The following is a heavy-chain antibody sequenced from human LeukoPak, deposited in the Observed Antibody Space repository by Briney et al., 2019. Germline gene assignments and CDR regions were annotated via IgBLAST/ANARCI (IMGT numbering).Heavy chain of an antibody. V-gene: IGHV3-30-3*01. D-gene: IGHD4-11*01. CDR2: ISYDGSNK. J-gene: IGHJ5*02. CDR3: ARPSVSLQNWFDP. CDR1: GFTFSSYA. Sequence: GGSLRLSCAASGFTFSSYAMHWVRQVPGKGLEWVAVISYDGSNKYYADSVKGRFTISRDNSKNTLYLQMNSLRAEDTAVYYCARPSVSLQNWFDPWGQGTLVTVSS.